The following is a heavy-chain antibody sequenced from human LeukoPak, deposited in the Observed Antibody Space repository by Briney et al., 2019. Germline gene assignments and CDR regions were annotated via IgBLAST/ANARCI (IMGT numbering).Heavy chain of an antibody. CDR2: SYPGDSDT. V-gene: IGHV5-51*01. Sequence: GESLKISCKGSGYSFTSYWSGWVRQMPGKGLEWMGISYPGDSDTRYSPSFQGQVTISADKSISTAYLQRSSLKASDTAMYYCARRLYSSSTISATYYFDYWGQGTLVTVSS. CDR1: GYSFTSYW. J-gene: IGHJ4*02. CDR3: ARRLYSSSTISATYYFDY. D-gene: IGHD6-6*01.